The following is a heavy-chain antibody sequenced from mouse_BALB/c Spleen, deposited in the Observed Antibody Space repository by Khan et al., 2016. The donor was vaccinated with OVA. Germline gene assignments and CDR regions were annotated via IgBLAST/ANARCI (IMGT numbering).Heavy chain of an antibody. CDR1: GFPLTTYG. V-gene: IGHV2-6-1*01. CDR2: IWSDGTI. CDR3: ARQPYYHYNIMDY. J-gene: IGHJ4*01. Sequence: VKLLESGPGLAAPSQSLSITCTISGFPLTTYGVHWVRQPPGKGLEWLVVIWSDGTINYNSALKSRLTITKDNSQSQVLLKINSLQTDDTAIYFCARQPYYHYNIMDYWGQGTSVTVSS. D-gene: IGHD2-10*01.